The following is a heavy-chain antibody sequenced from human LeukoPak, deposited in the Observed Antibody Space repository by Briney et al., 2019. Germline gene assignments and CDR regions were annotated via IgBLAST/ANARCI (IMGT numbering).Heavy chain of an antibody. D-gene: IGHD5-12*01. J-gene: IGHJ4*02. CDR2: INPSSGGT. Sequence: ASVKVSCKASGYTFTGYYMHWVRQAPGQGLEWMGWINPSSGGTNYAQKFQGRVTMTRDTSISTAYMELSRLRSDDTAVYYCARGVATGNLGLFDYWGQGTLVTVSS. CDR1: GYTFTGYY. V-gene: IGHV1-2*02. CDR3: ARGVATGNLGLFDY.